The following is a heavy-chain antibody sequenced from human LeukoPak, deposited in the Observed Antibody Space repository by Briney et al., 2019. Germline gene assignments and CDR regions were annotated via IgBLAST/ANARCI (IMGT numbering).Heavy chain of an antibody. D-gene: IGHD2-15*01. CDR1: GYSFTSYW. CDR2: IYPGDSDT. V-gene: IGHV5-51*01. CDR3: ARLRDGLGYCSGGSCYLTPNWFDP. Sequence: GESLKISCKGSGYSFTSYWIGWARQMPGKGLEWMGIIYPGDSDTRYSPSFQGQVTISADKSISTAYLQWSSLKASDTAMYYCARLRDGLGYCSGGSCYLTPNWFDPWGQGTLVTVSS. J-gene: IGHJ5*02.